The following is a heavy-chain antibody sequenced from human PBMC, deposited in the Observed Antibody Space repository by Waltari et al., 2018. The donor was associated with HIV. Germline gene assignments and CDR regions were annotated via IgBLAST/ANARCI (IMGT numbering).Heavy chain of an antibody. CDR2: ISGDAEDS. J-gene: IGHJ4*02. Sequence: EVQLSESGGALAQPGGSLSLSCSASGSISMSAMTWVRQAPGKGLEWVSTISGDAEDSYYAASVQGRFIISRDNSRNIVSLQMKILRVEDTAIYYCAQDADSAGYSFFGFWGQGTLVVVSS. D-gene: IGHD3-22*01. V-gene: IGHV3-23*01. CDR3: AQDADSAGYSFFGF. CDR1: GSISMSA.